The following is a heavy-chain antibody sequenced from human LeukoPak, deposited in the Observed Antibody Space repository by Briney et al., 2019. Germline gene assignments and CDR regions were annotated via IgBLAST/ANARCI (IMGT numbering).Heavy chain of an antibody. J-gene: IGHJ3*02. CDR1: GYTFTSYY. CDR2: INPSGGST. V-gene: IGHV1-46*01. Sequence: AASVKVSCKASGYTFTSYYMHWVRQAPGQGLEWMGVINPSGGSTTYAQKFQGRVTMTRDTSTGTIYMELSSLRSEDTAVYYCARVTGYGFDIWGQGTMVTVSS. CDR3: ARVTGYGFDI.